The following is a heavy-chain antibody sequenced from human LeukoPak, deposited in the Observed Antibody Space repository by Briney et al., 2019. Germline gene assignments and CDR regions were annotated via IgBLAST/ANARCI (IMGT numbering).Heavy chain of an antibody. Sequence: GGSLRLSCAASGFTFSSYWMSWVRQAPGKGLEWVANIKQDGSEKYYVDSVKGRFTISRDNAKNSLYLQMNSLRPEDTAVYYCAKDGRYYYYMDVWGKGTTVTVSS. CDR1: GFTFSSYW. CDR2: IKQDGSEK. J-gene: IGHJ6*03. V-gene: IGHV3-7*01. D-gene: IGHD1-1*01. CDR3: AKDGRYYYYMDV.